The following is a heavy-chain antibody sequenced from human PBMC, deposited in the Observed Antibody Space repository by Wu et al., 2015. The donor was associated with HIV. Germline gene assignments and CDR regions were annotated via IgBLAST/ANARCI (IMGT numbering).Heavy chain of an antibody. CDR3: VRGKIVLSWTQILRWGRTXSIGTLNN. D-gene: IGHD2-15*01. CDR1: GYDFMESL. J-gene: IGHJ1*01. V-gene: IGHV1-2*02. CDR2: MNPRGGGV. Sequence: QVRLMQSGTQIKSPGASVRISCGTSGYDFMESLINWVRQDPGKGPEWMGWMNPRGGGVNYARRFQGKVTMDRDVSSGTAYMTLRGLTSDDTAKYYCVRGKIVLSWTQILRWGRTXSIGTLNNWGQGT.